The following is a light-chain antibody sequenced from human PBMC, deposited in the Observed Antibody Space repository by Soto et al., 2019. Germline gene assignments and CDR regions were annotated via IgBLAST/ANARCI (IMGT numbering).Light chain of an antibody. CDR2: AAS. CDR1: QSISNY. J-gene: IGKJ1*01. CDR3: QQSHSNPKT. Sequence: DIQMTQSPSSLSASVGDRVTITCRASQSISNYLNWYQQKPGEAPHLLIYAASTLQSGVPSRFSGSGSGTDFTLTISTLQTEDFATYYCQQSHSNPKTFGQGTKVDIK. V-gene: IGKV1-39*01.